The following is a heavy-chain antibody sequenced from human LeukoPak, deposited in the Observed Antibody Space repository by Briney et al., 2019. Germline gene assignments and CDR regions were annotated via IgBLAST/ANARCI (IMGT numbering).Heavy chain of an antibody. CDR1: GGSISSSSYY. V-gene: IGHV4-39*07. J-gene: IGHJ2*01. D-gene: IGHD3-16*01. Sequence: PSETLSLTCTVSGGSISSSSYYWGWIRQPPGKGLEWIGSIYYSGSTYYNPSLKSRVTISVDTSKNQFSLKLSSVTAADTAIYYCARDLPSYGSPRTFWYFDVWGRGTLVTVSS. CDR3: ARDLPSYGSPRTFWYFDV. CDR2: IYYSGST.